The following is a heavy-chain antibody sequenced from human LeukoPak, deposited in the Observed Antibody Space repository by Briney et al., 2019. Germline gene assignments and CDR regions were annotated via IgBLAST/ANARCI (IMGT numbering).Heavy chain of an antibody. CDR1: GFTFSDYY. CDR3: ARDFSGYDPVEYCSGGSCD. V-gene: IGHV3-11*01. Sequence: PGGSLRLSCAASGFTFSDYYMSWIRQAPGKGLEWVSYISRGSSTIYYADSVKGRFTISRDNAKNSLYLQMNSLRAEDTAVYYCARDFSGYDPVEYCSGGSCDWGQGTLAPVSS. J-gene: IGHJ4*02. CDR2: ISRGSSTI. D-gene: IGHD2-15*01.